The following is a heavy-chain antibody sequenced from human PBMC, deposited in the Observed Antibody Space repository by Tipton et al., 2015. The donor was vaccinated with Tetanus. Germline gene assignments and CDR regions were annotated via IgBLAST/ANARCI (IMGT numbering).Heavy chain of an antibody. CDR2: ISSSGSTI. Sequence: SLRLSCAASGFTFSSYEMNWVRQAPGKGLEWVSYISSSGSTIYYADSVKGRFTISRDNAKNSLYLQMNSLRAEDTAVYYCARGQYYYGSGSYKDANAFDIWGQGTMVTVSS. CDR1: GFTFSSYE. CDR3: ARGQYYYGSGSYKDANAFDI. V-gene: IGHV3-48*03. D-gene: IGHD3-10*01. J-gene: IGHJ3*02.